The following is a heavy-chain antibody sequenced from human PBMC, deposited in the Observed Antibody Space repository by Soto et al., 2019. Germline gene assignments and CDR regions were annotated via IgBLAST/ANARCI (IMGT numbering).Heavy chain of an antibody. CDR2: ISSSSSYT. CDR3: ARDHHRYSGYDYVDY. J-gene: IGHJ4*02. V-gene: IGHV3-11*05. D-gene: IGHD5-12*01. Sequence: GALRLSGAGPGVNFSGYHMRWIHQAPGKGLEWVSYISSSSSYTNYADSVKGRFTISRDNAKNSLYLQMNSLRAEDTAVYYCARDHHRYSGYDYVDYWGQGTLVTVSS. CDR1: GVNFSGYH.